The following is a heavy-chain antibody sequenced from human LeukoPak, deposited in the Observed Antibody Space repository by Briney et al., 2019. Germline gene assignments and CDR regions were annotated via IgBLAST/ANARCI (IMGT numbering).Heavy chain of an antibody. J-gene: IGHJ4*02. Sequence: GASVKVSCKASGYTFTSCAMHWLRQAPGQRLELMGWNSAGNGNTKYSQKFQGRVTITRDTSASTAYMELSSLRSEDTAVYCCARACSSTSCYKKGYYFDYWGQGTLVTVSS. CDR3: ARACSSTSCYKKGYYFDY. D-gene: IGHD2-2*02. CDR1: GYTFTSCA. CDR2: NSAGNGNT. V-gene: IGHV1-3*01.